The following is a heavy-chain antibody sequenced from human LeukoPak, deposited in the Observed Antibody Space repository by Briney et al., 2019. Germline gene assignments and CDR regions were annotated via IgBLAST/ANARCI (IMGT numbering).Heavy chain of an antibody. CDR2: IYYSGST. V-gene: IGHV4-39*07. D-gene: IGHD2-21*02. CDR3: ARLVVVTAISWNWFDP. J-gene: IGHJ5*02. Sequence: PSETLSLTCTVSGGSISSSSYYWGWIRQPPGKGLEWIGSIYYSGSTYYNPSLKSRVTISVDTSKNQFSLKLSSVTAADTAVYYCARLVVVTAISWNWFDPWGQGTLVTVSS. CDR1: GGSISSSSYY.